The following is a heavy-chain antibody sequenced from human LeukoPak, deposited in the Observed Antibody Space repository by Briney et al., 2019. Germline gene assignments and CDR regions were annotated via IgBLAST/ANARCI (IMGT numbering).Heavy chain of an antibody. J-gene: IGHJ4*02. CDR2: ILENGRTM. Sequence: QAGGSLRLSCATSGFSFSIYAMSWVRQAPGKGLEWVPAILENGRTMYYADSVQGRFTISRDTSNNTLFLQMSNLRAEDTAVYYCAKRGAGSGGLDYWGQGTLVTVSS. D-gene: IGHD6-19*01. V-gene: IGHV3-23*01. CDR3: AKRGAGSGGLDY. CDR1: GFSFSIYA.